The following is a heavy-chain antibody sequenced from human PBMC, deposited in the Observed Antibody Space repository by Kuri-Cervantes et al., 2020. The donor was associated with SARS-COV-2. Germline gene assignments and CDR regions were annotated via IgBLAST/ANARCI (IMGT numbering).Heavy chain of an antibody. D-gene: IGHD6-19*01. CDR1: GFTFSSYA. CDR3: AREIAVAGFDY. Sequence: GGSLRLSCAASGFTFSSYAMHWVRQAPGKGLEWVAVITDGGSNKYYADSVKGRFTISRDNSKNTLYLQMNSLRAEDTAVYYCAREIAVAGFDYWGQGQWSPSPQ. V-gene: IGHV3-30-3*01. CDR2: ITDGGSNK. J-gene: IGHJ4*02.